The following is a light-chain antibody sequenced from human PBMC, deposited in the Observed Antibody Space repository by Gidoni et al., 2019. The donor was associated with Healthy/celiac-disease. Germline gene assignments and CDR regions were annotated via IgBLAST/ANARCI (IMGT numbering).Light chain of an antibody. V-gene: IGKV3-20*01. Sequence: SVLTQSQGTLSLSPGERATLSCRASQSVSSSYLAWYQQKPGQAPRLLIYGASSRATGIPARFSGSGSGTDFTLTTSRLAPEEFAVYYCQQYGSSPLVTFGQGTRLEIK. CDR1: QSVSSSY. CDR3: QQYGSSPLVT. J-gene: IGKJ5*01. CDR2: GAS.